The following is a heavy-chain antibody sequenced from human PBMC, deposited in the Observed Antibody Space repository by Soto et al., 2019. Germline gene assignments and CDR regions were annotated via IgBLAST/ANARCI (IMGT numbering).Heavy chain of an antibody. V-gene: IGHV4-4*02. CDR3: ARDRVAAPWYYFDK. D-gene: IGHD6-19*01. J-gene: IGHJ4*02. CDR1: GGSISSSNC. CDR2: IFHRGNT. Sequence: QVQLQESGPGLVKPTGTLSLTCVVSGGSISSSNCWSWVRQPPGKGLEWIGEIFHRGNTDYNPSLKTRVTISVDKSKNQFSLNLNSVTAADTAVYYCARDRVAAPWYYFDKWGQGILVTVSS.